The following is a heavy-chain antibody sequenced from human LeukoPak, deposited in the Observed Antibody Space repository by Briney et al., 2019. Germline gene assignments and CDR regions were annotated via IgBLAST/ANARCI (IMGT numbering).Heavy chain of an antibody. V-gene: IGHV3-74*01. CDR2: INTDGSIT. CDR1: EFTFNHYA. J-gene: IGHJ4*02. Sequence: PGGSLRLSCAASEFTFNHYAMSWVRQAPGKGLVWVSRINTDGSITNYADSVKGRFSISRDNAKNTLYLQMSSLRAEDTAVYYCARDRGPRTGFMVREAYDYWGQGTLVTVSS. D-gene: IGHD3-10*01. CDR3: ARDRGPRTGFMVREAYDY.